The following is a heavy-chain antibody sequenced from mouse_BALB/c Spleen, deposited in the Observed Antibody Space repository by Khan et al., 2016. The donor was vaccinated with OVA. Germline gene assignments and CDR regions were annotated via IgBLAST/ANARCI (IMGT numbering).Heavy chain of an antibody. Sequence: EVKLEESGPGLVKPSQSLSLTCTVTGYSITSDYAWNWLRQFPGNKLEWMGYISYSGNTNYNPSLKSRISVTRDTSKNQFFLQLNSVTTEDTATYYCARVYGGDFDYWGQGTTLTGSS. J-gene: IGHJ2*01. CDR2: ISYSGNT. V-gene: IGHV3-2*02. D-gene: IGHD2-10*02. CDR3: ARVYGGDFDY. CDR1: GYSITSDYA.